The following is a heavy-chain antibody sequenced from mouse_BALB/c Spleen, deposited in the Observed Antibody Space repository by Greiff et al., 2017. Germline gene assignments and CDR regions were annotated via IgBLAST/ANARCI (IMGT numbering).Heavy chain of an antibody. Sequence: VQRVESGPGLVAPSQSLSITCTVSGFSLTSYGVSWVRQPPGKGLEWLGVIWGDGSTNYHSALISRLSISKDNSKSQVFLKLNSLQTDDTATYYCANSLRLRPYYAMDYWGQGTSVTVSS. CDR3: ANSLRLRPYYAMDY. CDR1: GFSLTSYG. J-gene: IGHJ4*01. CDR2: IWGDGST. V-gene: IGHV2-3*01. D-gene: IGHD2-4*01.